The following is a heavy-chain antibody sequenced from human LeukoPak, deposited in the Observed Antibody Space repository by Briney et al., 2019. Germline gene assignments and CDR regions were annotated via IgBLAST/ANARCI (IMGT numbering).Heavy chain of an antibody. D-gene: IGHD5-12*01. J-gene: IGHJ4*02. CDR1: RFTFSSYW. V-gene: IGHV3-74*01. Sequence: GGSLRLSCAASRFTFSSYWMHWVRQAPGKGLVWVSRINSDGSRTTYADSVKGRFTISSDNAKNTLYLQMNSLRAEDTAVYYCARDTIDVDIVATIQYFDYWGQGTLVTVSS. CDR3: ARDTIDVDIVATIQYFDY. CDR2: INSDGSRT.